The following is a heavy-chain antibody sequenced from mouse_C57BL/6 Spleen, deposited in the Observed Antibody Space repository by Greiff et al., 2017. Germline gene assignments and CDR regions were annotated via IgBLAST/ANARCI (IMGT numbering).Heavy chain of an antibody. Sequence: QVQLQQPGAELVKPGASVKLSCKASGYTFTSYWMHWVKQRPGQGLEWIGMIHPNSGSTNYNEKFKSKATLTVDKSSSTAYMQLSSLTSEDSAGYYCARSHYYGSSYFDYWGQGTTLTVSS. CDR2: IHPNSGST. CDR1: GYTFTSYW. CDR3: ARSHYYGSSYFDY. V-gene: IGHV1-64*01. D-gene: IGHD1-1*01. J-gene: IGHJ2*01.